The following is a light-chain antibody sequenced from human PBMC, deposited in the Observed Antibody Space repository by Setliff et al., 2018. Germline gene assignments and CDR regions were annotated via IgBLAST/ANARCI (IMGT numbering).Light chain of an antibody. Sequence: QSVLTQPAAVSGSPGQSITISCAGTNSDVGGYNYVSWYQQHPNKAPKLMIYEVTKRPSGVSDRFSGSKSGTTASLTISGLQAEDEADYYCLSYTSKTTHALFAGGTKVTVL. CDR3: LSYTSKTTHAL. CDR2: EVT. V-gene: IGLV2-14*03. J-gene: IGLJ2*01. CDR1: NSDVGGYNY.